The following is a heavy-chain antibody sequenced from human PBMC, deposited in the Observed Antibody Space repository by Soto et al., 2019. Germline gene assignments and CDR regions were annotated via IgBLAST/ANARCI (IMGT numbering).Heavy chain of an antibody. Sequence: QVQLQESGPGLVKPSGTLSLTCAVSGGSISSSNWWSWVRQPPGKGLEWIGEIYHSGSTNYNPSLKXXFXIXXAKSKNRSSLNLSSVTVADTAAYYCARSDETHFDYWGQGTLVTVSS. CDR3: ARSDETHFDY. CDR1: GGSISSSNW. J-gene: IGHJ4*02. V-gene: IGHV4-4*02. CDR2: IYHSGST.